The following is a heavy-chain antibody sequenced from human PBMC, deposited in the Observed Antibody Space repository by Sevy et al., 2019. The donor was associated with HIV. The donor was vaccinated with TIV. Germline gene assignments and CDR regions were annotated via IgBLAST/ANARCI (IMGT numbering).Heavy chain of an antibody. V-gene: IGHV4-38-2*01. CDR3: ARGGYYDTSGYYSHFFDY. Sequence: SETLSLTCAVSGYSITSGYNWGWIRQPPGKGLEWIGSLDHSGSTSFSASLRSRASISVATSKNQFSLKLTSVTASDTAVYFCARGGYYDTSGYYSHFFDYWGQGTLVTVSS. J-gene: IGHJ4*02. D-gene: IGHD3-22*01. CDR1: GYSITSGYN. CDR2: LDHSGST.